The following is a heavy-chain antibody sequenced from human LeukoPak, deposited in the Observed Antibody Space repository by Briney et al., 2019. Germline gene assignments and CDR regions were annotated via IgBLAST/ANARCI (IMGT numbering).Heavy chain of an antibody. CDR3: ASSSGWYLSSDY. Sequence: GRSLRLSCAASGFTFRTYGMHWVRQAPGKGLEWVAVIWYDRSDKYHADSVKGRFTISRDNSKNMLYLQMNSLRAEDTAVYYCASSSGWYLSSDYWGQGTLVTVSS. D-gene: IGHD6-19*01. CDR2: IWYDRSDK. V-gene: IGHV3-33*01. CDR1: GFTFRTYG. J-gene: IGHJ4*02.